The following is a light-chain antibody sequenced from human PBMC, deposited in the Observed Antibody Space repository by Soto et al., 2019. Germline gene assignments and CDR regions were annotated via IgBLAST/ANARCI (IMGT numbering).Light chain of an antibody. CDR1: NSNIGSNA. CDR2: GNN. CDR3: AAWDDSLKGVV. V-gene: IGLV1-44*01. J-gene: IGLJ2*01. Sequence: QAVVTQPPSASGTPGQGVASSGSGSNSNIGSNAVNWYQQLPGTAPKRLISGNNQRPSGVPDRFSGSKSGTSAFLAISGLQSEDEADYYCAAWDDSLKGVVFGGGTKLTVL.